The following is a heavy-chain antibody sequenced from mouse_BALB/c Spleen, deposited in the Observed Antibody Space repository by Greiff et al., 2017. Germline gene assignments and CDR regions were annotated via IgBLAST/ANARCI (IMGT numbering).Heavy chain of an antibody. V-gene: IGHV5-6-3*01. Sequence: EVMLVESGGGLVQPGGSLKLSCAASGFTFSSYGMSWVRQTPDKRLELVATINSNGGSTYYPDSVKGRFTISRDNAKNTLYLQMSSLKSEDTAMYYCARGYAPAWFAYWGQGTLVTVSA. CDR1: GFTFSSYG. CDR2: INSNGGST. CDR3: ARGYAPAWFAY. J-gene: IGHJ3*01. D-gene: IGHD6-5*01.